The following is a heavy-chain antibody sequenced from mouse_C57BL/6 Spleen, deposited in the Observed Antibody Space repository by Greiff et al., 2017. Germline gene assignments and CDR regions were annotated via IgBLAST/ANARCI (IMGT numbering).Heavy chain of an antibody. Sequence: QVQLKESGAELVRPGTSVKMSCKASGYTFTNYWIGWAKQRPGHGLEWIGDIYPGGGYTNYNEKFKGKATLTADKSSSTAYMQFSSLTSEDSAIYYCASLDSSGYGFAYWGQGTLVTVSA. J-gene: IGHJ3*01. V-gene: IGHV1-63*01. CDR2: IYPGGGYT. CDR3: ASLDSSGYGFAY. CDR1: GYTFTNYW. D-gene: IGHD3-2*02.